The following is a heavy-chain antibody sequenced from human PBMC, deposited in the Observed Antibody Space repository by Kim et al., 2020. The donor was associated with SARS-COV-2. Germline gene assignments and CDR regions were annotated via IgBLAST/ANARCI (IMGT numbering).Heavy chain of an antibody. J-gene: IGHJ4*02. D-gene: IGHD5-18*01. Sequence: PSRTSRVTISVDTSKTQFSLKPSSVTAADTAVYYCATRGYSYGSYYFDYWGQGTLVTVSS. V-gene: IGHV4-59*01. CDR3: ATRGYSYGSYYFDY.